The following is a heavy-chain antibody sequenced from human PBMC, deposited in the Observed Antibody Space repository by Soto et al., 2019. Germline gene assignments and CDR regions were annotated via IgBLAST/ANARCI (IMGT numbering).Heavy chain of an antibody. V-gene: IGHV3-30*18. J-gene: IGHJ5*02. CDR3: AKDSDHLVGAQRNWFDP. CDR2: ISYDGSNK. CDR1: GFIFSSYG. Sequence: QVQLVESGGGVVQSGRSLRLSCAGSGFIFSSYGMHWVRQAPGKGLEWVAVISYDGSNKYYADSVKGRFTISRDNSKNTLHLQMNSLRPEDTAVYYCAKDSDHLVGAQRNWFDPWGQGTLVIVSS. D-gene: IGHD1-26*01.